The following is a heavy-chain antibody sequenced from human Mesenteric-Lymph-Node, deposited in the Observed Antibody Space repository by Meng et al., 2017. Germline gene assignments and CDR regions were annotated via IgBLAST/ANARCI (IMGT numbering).Heavy chain of an antibody. Sequence: GGSLRLSCAASGFTFSRSWMSWVRQAPGKGLEWVANIKQDGSEKYYVDSVKGRFTISRDNAKDLLSLQMSSLRAEDTAVYYCTRGGDTSGLYASYSWGQGTLVTVSS. CDR3: TRGGDTSGLYASYS. CDR1: GFTFSRSW. J-gene: IGHJ4*02. D-gene: IGHD6-19*01. CDR2: IKQDGSEK. V-gene: IGHV3-7*01.